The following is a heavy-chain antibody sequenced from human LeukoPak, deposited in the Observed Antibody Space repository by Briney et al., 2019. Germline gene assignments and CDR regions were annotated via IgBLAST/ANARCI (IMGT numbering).Heavy chain of an antibody. V-gene: IGHV4-61*02. Sequence: PSETLSLTCTVSGGSISSGSYYWSWIRQPAGKGLEWIGRIYTSGSTNYNPSLKSRVTISVDTSKNQFSLKLSSVTAADTAVYYCAREREIPGIAAALADYWGQGTLVTVSS. J-gene: IGHJ4*02. CDR1: GGSISSGSYY. D-gene: IGHD6-13*01. CDR2: IYTSGST. CDR3: AREREIPGIAAALADY.